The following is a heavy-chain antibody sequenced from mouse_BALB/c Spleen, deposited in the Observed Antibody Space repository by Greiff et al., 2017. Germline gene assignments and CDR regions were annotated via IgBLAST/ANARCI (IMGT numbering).Heavy chain of an antibody. Sequence: VQLQQSGPELVKPGASVKIPCKASGYTFTDYNMDWVKQSHGKSLEWIGDINPNNGGTIYNQKFKGKATLTVDKSSSTAYMELRSLTSEDTAVYYCARSTYYGSSYRYYFDYWGQGTTLTVSS. D-gene: IGHD1-1*01. CDR1: GYTFTDYN. V-gene: IGHV1-18*01. CDR3: ARSTYYGSSYRYYFDY. J-gene: IGHJ2*01. CDR2: INPNNGGT.